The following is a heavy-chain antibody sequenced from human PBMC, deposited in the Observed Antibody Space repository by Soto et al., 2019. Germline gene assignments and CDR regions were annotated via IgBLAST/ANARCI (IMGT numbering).Heavy chain of an antibody. D-gene: IGHD4-17*01. Sequence: PGGSLRLSCAASGFTFSSYAMSWVRQAPGKGLEWVSAISGSGGSTYYADSVKGRFTISRDNSKNTLYLQMNSLRAEDTAVYCCAKVGYGDYVLDDYWGQGTLVTVSS. CDR1: GFTFSSYA. CDR3: AKVGYGDYVLDDY. V-gene: IGHV3-23*01. J-gene: IGHJ4*02. CDR2: ISGSGGST.